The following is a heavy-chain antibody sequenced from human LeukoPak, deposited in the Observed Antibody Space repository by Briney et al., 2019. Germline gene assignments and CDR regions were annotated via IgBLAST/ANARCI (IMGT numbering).Heavy chain of an antibody. V-gene: IGHV4-34*01. Sequence: PSETLSLTCALYGGSFTGYYWSWMRQPPGPGLQGMGEINHSESTNHNPSLKTRVTISVDTSKNQFSLKLSSVTAADTAVYYCARRKVFARGCYYFDYWGQGTLVTVSS. CDR2: INHSEST. CDR1: GGSFTGYY. J-gene: IGHJ4*02. D-gene: IGHD4/OR15-4a*01. CDR3: ARRKVFARGCYYFDY.